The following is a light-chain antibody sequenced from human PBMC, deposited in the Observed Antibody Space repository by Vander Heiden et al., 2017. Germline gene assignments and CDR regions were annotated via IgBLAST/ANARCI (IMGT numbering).Light chain of an antibody. J-gene: IGLJ3*02. CDR1: KLGDNY. Sequence: SYELTQPPSASVSPRLPASLPCSGAKLGDNYACWYQQNPGQAHVLVVYQASKRSSGNPVQCSGSNSESTATLTISGSQAMDEADYYCQTWDSSTWVFGGGTKLTVL. CDR2: QAS. CDR3: QTWDSSTWV. V-gene: IGLV3-1*01.